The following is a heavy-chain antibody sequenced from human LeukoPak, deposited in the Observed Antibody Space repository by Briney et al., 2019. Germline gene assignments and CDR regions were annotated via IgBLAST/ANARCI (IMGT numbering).Heavy chain of an antibody. Sequence: GGSLRLSCAASGFTVSSNYMSWVRQAPGKGLEWVSVIYSGGSTYYADSVKGRFTISRDNSKNTLYLQMNSLRAEDTAVYYCAKDRVWQSPRYYFDYWGQGTLVTVSS. CDR1: GFTVSSNY. V-gene: IGHV3-66*01. D-gene: IGHD6-19*01. CDR3: AKDRVWQSPRYYFDY. CDR2: IYSGGST. J-gene: IGHJ4*02.